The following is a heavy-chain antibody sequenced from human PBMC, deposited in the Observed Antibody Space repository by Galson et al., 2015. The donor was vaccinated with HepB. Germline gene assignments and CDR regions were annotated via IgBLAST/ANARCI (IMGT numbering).Heavy chain of an antibody. Sequence: SLRLSCAASGFTFDDYAMHWVRQAPGKGLEWVSGTSWNSGSIGYADSVKGRFTISRDNAKNSLYLQMNSLRAEDTALYYCANLPDGYNPHDALDIWGQGTMVTVSS. CDR1: GFTFDDYA. V-gene: IGHV3-9*01. J-gene: IGHJ3*02. CDR3: ANLPDGYNPHDALDI. CDR2: TSWNSGSI. D-gene: IGHD5-24*01.